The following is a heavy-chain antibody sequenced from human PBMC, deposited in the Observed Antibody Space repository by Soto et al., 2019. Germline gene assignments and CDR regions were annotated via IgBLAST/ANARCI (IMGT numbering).Heavy chain of an antibody. CDR3: ARASTWGRSFDY. D-gene: IGHD3-16*01. Sequence: EVQLVESGGGLVQPGGPLRLSCEAPGFTLSTNWLTWARQPPGRGLVWVSRINSDGSSTSYADSVKGRFTISRDNAKNTLYLQMNSLRAEDTAVYYCARASTWGRSFDYWGQGTLVTVSS. CDR2: INSDGSST. J-gene: IGHJ4*02. CDR1: GFTLSTNW. V-gene: IGHV3-74*01.